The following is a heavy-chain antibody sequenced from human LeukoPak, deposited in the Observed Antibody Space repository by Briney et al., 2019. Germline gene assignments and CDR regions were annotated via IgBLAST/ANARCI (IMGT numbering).Heavy chain of an antibody. D-gene: IGHD4-17*01. CDR1: GYTFTGYY. V-gene: IGHV1-2*02. J-gene: IGHJ6*03. Sequence: ASVKVSCKASGYTFTGYYMHWVRQAPGQGLEWMGWINPNSGGTNYAQKFQGRVTMTRDTSISTAYMELSRLRSDDTAVYYCARSNGDPWYYYYMDVWGKGTTVTVSS. CDR3: ARSNGDPWYYYYMDV. CDR2: INPNSGGT.